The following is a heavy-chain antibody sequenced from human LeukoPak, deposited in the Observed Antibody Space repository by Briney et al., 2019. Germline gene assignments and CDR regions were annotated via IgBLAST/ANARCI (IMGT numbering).Heavy chain of an antibody. CDR2: MNPNSGNT. Sequence: ASVKVSCKASGYTFTSYDINWVRQATGQGLEWMGWMNPNSGNTGYAQKFRGRVTMTRNTSISTAYMELSSLRSEDTAVYYCAVFVVVPAAIVPYWGQGTLVTVSS. J-gene: IGHJ4*02. V-gene: IGHV1-8*01. CDR1: GYTFTSYD. D-gene: IGHD2-2*01. CDR3: AVFVVVPAAIVPY.